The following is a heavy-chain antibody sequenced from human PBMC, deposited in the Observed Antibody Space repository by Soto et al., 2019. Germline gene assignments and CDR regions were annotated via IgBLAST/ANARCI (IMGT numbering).Heavy chain of an antibody. CDR1: GFTFSSYW. J-gene: IGHJ5*02. V-gene: IGHV3-74*01. Sequence: PGGFLRLSCAASGFTFSSYWMHWVRQAPGKGLVWVSRISSDGSSTSYADFVKGRFTISRDNAKNTLYLQMNSLSAEDTAVYYCARDLYNYGYAWGQGTLVTVSS. D-gene: IGHD5-18*01. CDR2: ISSDGSST. CDR3: ARDLYNYGYA.